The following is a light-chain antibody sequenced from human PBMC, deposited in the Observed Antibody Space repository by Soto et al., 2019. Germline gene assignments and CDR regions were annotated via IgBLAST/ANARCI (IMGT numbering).Light chain of an antibody. V-gene: IGKV1-5*01. CDR3: QQYNTYQYT. CDR1: QSISTW. Sequence: DIQMTQSPSTVSASVGYRVTITCRASQSISTWLAWYQQKPGKAPNLLIYDASTLESGGPPGFSGSGSGTEFTLTISSLQPDDSATYFCQQYNTYQYTFGQGTKVDIK. CDR2: DAS. J-gene: IGKJ2*01.